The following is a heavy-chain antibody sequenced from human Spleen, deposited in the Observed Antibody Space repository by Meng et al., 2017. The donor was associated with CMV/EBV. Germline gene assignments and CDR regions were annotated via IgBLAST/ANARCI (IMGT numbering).Heavy chain of an antibody. CDR2: INHSGTT. CDR1: GGSFSGYY. Sequence: SETLSLTCAVYGGSFSGYYWSWIRQPPGKGLEWIGEINHSGTTNYNPSLKSRVTMSVDTSKNQLSLKLISLTAADTAVYYCARVVVSRLPVVDLFDYWGQGALVTVSS. V-gene: IGHV4-34*01. CDR3: ARVVVSRLPVVDLFDY. D-gene: IGHD2-15*01. J-gene: IGHJ4*02.